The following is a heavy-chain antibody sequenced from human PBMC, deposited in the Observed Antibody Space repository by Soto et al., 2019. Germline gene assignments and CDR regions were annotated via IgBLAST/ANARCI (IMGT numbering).Heavy chain of an antibody. CDR2: IKQDGSEK. Sequence: LRLSCAASGFTFSSYWMSWVRQAPGKGLEWVANIKQDGSEKYYVDSVKGRFTISRDNAKKSLYLQMNSLRAEDTAVYYCASGIRRADYWGQGTLVTVSS. CDR3: ASGIRRADY. J-gene: IGHJ4*02. CDR1: GFTFSSYW. V-gene: IGHV3-7*01. D-gene: IGHD1-26*01.